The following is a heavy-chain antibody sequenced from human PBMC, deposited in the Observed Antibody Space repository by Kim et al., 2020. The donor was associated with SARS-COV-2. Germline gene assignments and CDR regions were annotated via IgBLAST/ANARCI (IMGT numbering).Heavy chain of an antibody. D-gene: IGHD3-3*01. CDR2: ISWNSGSI. CDR1: GFTFGDYA. V-gene: IGHV3-9*01. J-gene: IGHJ4*01. CDR3: AKDYQKTIFGVVIWYYFDY. Sequence: GGSLRLSCAASGFTFGDYAMHWVRQAPGKGLEWVSGISWNSGSIGYADSVKGRFTISRDNAKNSLYLQMNSLRAEDTALYYCAKDYQKTIFGVVIWYYFDYWGHGTLVTVSS.